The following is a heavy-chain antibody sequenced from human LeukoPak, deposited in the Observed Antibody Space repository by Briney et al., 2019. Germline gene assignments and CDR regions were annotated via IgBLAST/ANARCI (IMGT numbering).Heavy chain of an antibody. D-gene: IGHD2-21*02. Sequence: GGSLRLSCAASGFSFSTYYVNWVRQAPGKGLEWVAVIWYDGTNKYYADSVKGRFTISRDNSENTLYLQMNSLRAEDTAVYYCARIGGDRDPFDYWGQGTLVTVSS. CDR2: IWYDGTNK. CDR1: GFSFSTYY. V-gene: IGHV3-33*08. J-gene: IGHJ4*02. CDR3: ARIGGDRDPFDY.